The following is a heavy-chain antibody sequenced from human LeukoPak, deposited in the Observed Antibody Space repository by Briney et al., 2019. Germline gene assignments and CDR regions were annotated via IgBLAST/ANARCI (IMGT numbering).Heavy chain of an antibody. CDR2: IYYSGST. J-gene: IGHJ4*02. CDR1: GGSISSSSSY. CDR3: ARGGYSSGSDYDY. D-gene: IGHD6-19*01. Sequence: SETLSLTCTVSGGSISSSSSYWGWLRQPPGTGLEWIGGIYYSGSTYYNPSLKSRVTISVDTSKNQFSLKLSSVTAADTAVYYCARGGYSSGSDYDYWGQGTLVTVSS. V-gene: IGHV4-39*01.